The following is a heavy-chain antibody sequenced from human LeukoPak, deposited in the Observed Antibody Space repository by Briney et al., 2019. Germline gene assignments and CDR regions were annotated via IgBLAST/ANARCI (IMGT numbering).Heavy chain of an antibody. D-gene: IGHD3-22*01. J-gene: IGHJ4*02. CDR1: GYSFTTYW. V-gene: IGHV5-51*01. CDR3: ARHRAYDNSGSDY. Sequence: GESLKISCKASGYSFTTYWIGWVRQMPGKGLEWMGIIYPGDSDTRYSPSFQGQVTISADKSISTAYLQWSSLKASDTAMYYCARHRAYDNSGSDYWGQGTLVTVSS. CDR2: IYPGDSDT.